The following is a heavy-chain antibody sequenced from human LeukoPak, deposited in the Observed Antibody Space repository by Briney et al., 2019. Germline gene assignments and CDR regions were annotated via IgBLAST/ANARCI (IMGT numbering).Heavy chain of an antibody. CDR1: GFTFSTYW. V-gene: IGHV3-7*01. CDR3: ARFRGDPTWADWYFDL. CDR2: IRQDGSKI. J-gene: IGHJ2*01. D-gene: IGHD2-21*02. Sequence: GGSLRLSCAASGFTFSTYWMSWVRQAPGKGLEWVANIRQDGSKIYYVDSVKGRFTISRDNAKNSLYLQMNNLRAEDTAVYYCARFRGDPTWADWYFDLWGRGTLVTVSS.